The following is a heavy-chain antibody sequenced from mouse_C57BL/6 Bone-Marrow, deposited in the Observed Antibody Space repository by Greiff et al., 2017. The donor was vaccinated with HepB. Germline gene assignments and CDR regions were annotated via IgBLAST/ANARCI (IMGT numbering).Heavy chain of an antibody. J-gene: IGHJ1*03. Sequence: VQLQQSGAELVKPGASVKLSCKASGYTFTEYTIHWVKQRSGQGLEWIGWFYPGSGSIKYNEKFKDKATLTADKSSSTVYMELSRLTSEDSAVYFCARHAYYYGSSYDWYFDVWGTGTTVTVSS. D-gene: IGHD1-1*01. V-gene: IGHV1-62-2*01. CDR2: FYPGSGSI. CDR1: GYTFTEYT. CDR3: ARHAYYYGSSYDWYFDV.